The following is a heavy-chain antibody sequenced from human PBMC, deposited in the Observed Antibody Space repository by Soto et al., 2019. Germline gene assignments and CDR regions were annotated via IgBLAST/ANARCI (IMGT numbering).Heavy chain of an antibody. CDR2: IIPIFGTA. J-gene: IGHJ4*02. CDR3: ARDAKSYYYDTTKYYFDS. D-gene: IGHD3-3*01. Sequence: SVKVACKASGGTFSGYGISWVRQAPGQGLEWMGGIIPIFGTANYAQKFQGRVTITADESTSTAYMELSSLRSEDTAVYYCARDAKSYYYDTTKYYFDSWGQGTLVTVSS. CDR1: GGTFSGYG. V-gene: IGHV1-69*13.